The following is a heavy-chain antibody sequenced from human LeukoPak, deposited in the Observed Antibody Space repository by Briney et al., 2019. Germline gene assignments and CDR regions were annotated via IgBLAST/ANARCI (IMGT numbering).Heavy chain of an antibody. CDR3: AKGYCISTSCFFDY. D-gene: IGHD2-2*01. CDR1: GFTFSSYS. Sequence: GGSLRLSCAASGFTFSSYSMNWVRQAPGKGLEWVSSISSSSSYIYYADSVKGRFTISRDNAKNSLYLQMNSLRAEDMALYYCAKGYCISTSCFFDYWGQGTLVTVSS. J-gene: IGHJ4*02. CDR2: ISSSSSYI. V-gene: IGHV3-21*04.